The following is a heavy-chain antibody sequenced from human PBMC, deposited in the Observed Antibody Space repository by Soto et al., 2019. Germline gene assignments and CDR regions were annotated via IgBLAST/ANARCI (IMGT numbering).Heavy chain of an antibody. J-gene: IGHJ4*02. CDR2: IYYSGST. CDR1: GGSISSGGYY. Sequence: ASETLSLTCTVSGGSISSGGYYWSWIRQHPGKGLEWIGYIYYSGSTYYNPSLKSRVTISVDTSKNQFSLKLSSVTAADTAVYYCARKTGPSYGYPEYYFDYWGQGTLVTVSS. V-gene: IGHV4-31*03. D-gene: IGHD5-18*01. CDR3: ARKTGPSYGYPEYYFDY.